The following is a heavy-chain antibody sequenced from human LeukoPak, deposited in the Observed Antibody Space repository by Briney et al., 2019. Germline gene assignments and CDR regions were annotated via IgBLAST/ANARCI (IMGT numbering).Heavy chain of an antibody. V-gene: IGHV3-21*01. CDR1: EFTFSDYA. J-gene: IGHJ3*01. CDR3: ARGWARTGYCSSANCPDAFDL. CDR2: ISSRSSFI. D-gene: IGHD2-2*01. Sequence: GGSLRLSCVASEFTFSDYAMNWVRQAPGKGLEWVSSISSRSSFIYYADSVRGRFTISRDNARNSVYLQMDSLRAEDTAVYFCARGWARTGYCSSANCPDAFDLWGQGTMVTVSS.